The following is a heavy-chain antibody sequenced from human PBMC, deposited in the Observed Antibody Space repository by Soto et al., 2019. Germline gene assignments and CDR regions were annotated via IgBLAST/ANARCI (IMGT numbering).Heavy chain of an antibody. CDR2: IYYSGST. CDR1: GGSISGYY. CDR3: ARSIGVTYYDFWSGYPNDAFDI. Sequence: PLETLSLTCTVSGGSISGYYWSWIGQPQGKGLEWIGYIYYSGSTNYNPSLKSRVTISVDTSKNQFSLKLSSVTAADTAVYYCARSIGVTYYDFWSGYPNDAFDIWGQGTMVTVSS. V-gene: IGHV4-59*08. J-gene: IGHJ3*02. D-gene: IGHD3-3*01.